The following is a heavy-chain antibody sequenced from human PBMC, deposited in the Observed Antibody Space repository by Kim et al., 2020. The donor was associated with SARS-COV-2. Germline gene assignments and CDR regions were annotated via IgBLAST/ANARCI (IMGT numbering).Heavy chain of an antibody. CDR2: ISSSSSYI. CDR3: AREITMVRGGVDP. V-gene: IGHV3-21*01. CDR1: GFTFSSYS. Sequence: GGSLRLSCAASGFTFSSYSMNWVRQAPGKGLEWVSSISSSSSYIYYADSVKGRFTISRDNAKNSLYLQMNSLRAEDTAVYYCAREITMVRGGVDPWGQGTLVTVSS. D-gene: IGHD3-10*01. J-gene: IGHJ5*02.